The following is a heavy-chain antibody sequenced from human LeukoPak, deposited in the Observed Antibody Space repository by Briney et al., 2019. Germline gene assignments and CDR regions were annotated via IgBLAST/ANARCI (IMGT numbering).Heavy chain of an antibody. V-gene: IGHV1-18*01. Sequence: ASVKVSCKASGYTFTIYGISWVRQAPGQGLEWMGWISAYNGNTYYAQKLQGRVTMTTDTSTSTAYMELRSLRSDDTAVYYCARDGITGTTRTNTDAFDIWGQGTMVTVSS. CDR1: GYTFTIYG. J-gene: IGHJ3*02. D-gene: IGHD1-7*01. CDR3: ARDGITGTTRTNTDAFDI. CDR2: ISAYNGNT.